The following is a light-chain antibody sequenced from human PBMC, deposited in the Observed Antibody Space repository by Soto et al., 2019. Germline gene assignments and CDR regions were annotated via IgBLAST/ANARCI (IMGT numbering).Light chain of an antibody. J-gene: IGLJ3*02. CDR3: AVWDDNLNGPL. CDR1: SSNIGTYN. Sequence: QSVLTQPPSASGTPGQRVTISCSGRSSNIGTYNVYWYQQLPGTTPRLLIFSNNQRPSGVPDRFSDSKSGTSASLAISGLQSEDEADYYCAVWDDNLNGPLFGGGTKLTVL. V-gene: IGLV1-44*01. CDR2: SNN.